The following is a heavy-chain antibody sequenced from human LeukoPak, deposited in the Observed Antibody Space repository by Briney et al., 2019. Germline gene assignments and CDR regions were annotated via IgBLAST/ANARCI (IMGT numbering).Heavy chain of an antibody. D-gene: IGHD3-16*01. CDR3: VKTMMTFGGVIRTDAFDI. CDR2: INNNGGST. J-gene: IGHJ3*02. V-gene: IGHV3-64D*06. CDR1: GFTFSRYD. Sequence: GGSLRLSCSASGFTFSRYDMHWVRQAPGKGLEYVSGINNNGGSTYYSDSVKARLTISRDNSKNTLFLQMASLRAEDTAVYYCVKTMMTFGGVIRTDAFDIWGQGTMVTVSS.